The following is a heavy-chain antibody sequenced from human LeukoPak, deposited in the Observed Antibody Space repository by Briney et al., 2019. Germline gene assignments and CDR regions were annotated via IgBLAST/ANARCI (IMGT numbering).Heavy chain of an antibody. CDR1: GFTFSSYS. Sequence: GGSLRLSCAASGFTFSSYSMNWVRQAPGKGLEWVSSISSSSSYIYYADSVKGRFTISRDNAKNSLYLQMNSLRAEDTAVYYCARDPNVALAARPEGVDYWAREPWSPSPQ. J-gene: IGHJ4*02. D-gene: IGHD6-6*01. V-gene: IGHV3-21*01. CDR3: ARDPNVALAARPEGVDY. CDR2: ISSSSSYI.